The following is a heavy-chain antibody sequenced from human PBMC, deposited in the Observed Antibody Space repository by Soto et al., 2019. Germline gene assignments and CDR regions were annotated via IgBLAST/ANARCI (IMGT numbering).Heavy chain of an antibody. Sequence: GGSLRLSCAASGFTFSDYYMSWIRQAPGKGLEWISYISDGGAITYYADSVRGRFTISRDNAKNSLYLQVNSLRVEDTAFYYCARSELRPGGWFDPWGQGTLVTVSS. V-gene: IGHV3-11*01. D-gene: IGHD1-7*01. CDR3: ARSELRPGGWFDP. CDR1: GFTFSDYY. J-gene: IGHJ5*02. CDR2: ISDGGAIT.